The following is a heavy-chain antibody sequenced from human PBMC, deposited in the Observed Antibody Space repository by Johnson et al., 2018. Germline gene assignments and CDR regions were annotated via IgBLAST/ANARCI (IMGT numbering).Heavy chain of an antibody. CDR2: TPKKADGDTT. J-gene: IGHJ6*02. D-gene: IGHD3-10*01. Sequence: EVQLVETGGGLVQPGGSLRLSCAASGFTVSDHYMDWVRQAPGKGLEWVGRTPKKADGDTTEHAASVKGRFTISRDESQKPLYLQMNSLKTEDTAVYYCARRGLLSNAMDVWGQGTTVTVSS. CDR3: ARRGLLSNAMDV. V-gene: IGHV3-72*01. CDR1: GFTVSDHY.